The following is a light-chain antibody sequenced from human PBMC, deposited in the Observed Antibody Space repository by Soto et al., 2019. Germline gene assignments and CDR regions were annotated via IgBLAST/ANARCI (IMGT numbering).Light chain of an antibody. CDR3: QQYNSSPT. V-gene: IGKV1-5*03. Sequence: DIQMTQSPSTLSASVGDRVTITCRASQSISSWLAWYQQKSGKAPKLLIYKASSLESGVPSRFSGSGSGTAFTLTISSLQPDDFATYYCQQYNSSPTFGQGTKVEIK. CDR1: QSISSW. CDR2: KAS. J-gene: IGKJ1*01.